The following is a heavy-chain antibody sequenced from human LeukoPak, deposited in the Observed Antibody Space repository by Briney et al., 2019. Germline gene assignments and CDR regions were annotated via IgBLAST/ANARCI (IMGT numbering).Heavy chain of an antibody. CDR2: IRYDGSNK. Sequence: GGSLRLSCAASGFTFSSYGMHWVRQAPGKGLEWVAFIRYDGSNKYYADSVKGRFTISRDNAKNSLYLQMNSLRAEDTAVYYCARADWDTAMIDYWGQGTLVTVSS. CDR3: ARADWDTAMIDY. D-gene: IGHD5-18*01. J-gene: IGHJ4*02. V-gene: IGHV3-30*02. CDR1: GFTFSSYG.